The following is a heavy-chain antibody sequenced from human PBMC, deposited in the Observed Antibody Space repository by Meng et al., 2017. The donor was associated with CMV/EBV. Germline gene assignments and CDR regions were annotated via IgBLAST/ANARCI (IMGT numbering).Heavy chain of an antibody. CDR1: GFTFSSYE. CDR3: ARDRYGDYDFWSGYSYYYYGMDV. V-gene: IGHV3-48*03. D-gene: IGHD3-3*01. CDR2: ISSSGSTI. Sequence: GESLKISCAASGFTFSSYEMNWVRQAPGTGLEWVSYISSSGSTIYYADSVKGRFTISRDNAKNSLYLQMNSLRAEDTAVYYCARDRYGDYDFWSGYSYYYYGMDVWGQGTTVTVSS. J-gene: IGHJ6*02.